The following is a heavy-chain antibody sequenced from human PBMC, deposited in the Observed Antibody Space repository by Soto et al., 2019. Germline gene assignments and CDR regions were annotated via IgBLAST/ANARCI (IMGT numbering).Heavy chain of an antibody. V-gene: IGHV1-18*01. CDR3: ARVLYGYNLEIGPFDY. D-gene: IGHD5-18*01. CDR1: GYTFTSYG. Sequence: QVQLVQSGAEVKKPGASVKVSCKASGYTFTSYGISWVRQAPGQGLEWMGWISAYNGNTNYAQTLQGRVTMTTDTSTSTAYMELRSLRSDDTAVYYCARVLYGYNLEIGPFDYWGQGTLVTVSS. CDR2: ISAYNGNT. J-gene: IGHJ4*02.